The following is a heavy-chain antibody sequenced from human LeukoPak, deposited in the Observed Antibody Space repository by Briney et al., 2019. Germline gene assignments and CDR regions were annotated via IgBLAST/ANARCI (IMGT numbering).Heavy chain of an antibody. D-gene: IGHD3-10*02. Sequence: GGSLRLSCAASGFTFSTFAMVWVRQPPGKGLEWVSSIFPSGGEIHYADSVRGRFTISRDNSKSTLSLQMNSLRAEDTAVYYCAELGITMIGGVWGKGTTVTISS. CDR1: GFTFSTFA. CDR2: IFPSGGEI. J-gene: IGHJ6*04. CDR3: AELGITMIGGV. V-gene: IGHV3-23*01.